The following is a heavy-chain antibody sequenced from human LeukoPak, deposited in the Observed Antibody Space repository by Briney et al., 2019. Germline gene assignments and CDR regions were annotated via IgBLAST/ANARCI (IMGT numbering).Heavy chain of an antibody. Sequence: PGGSLRLSCAASGFTVSSNYMSWVRQAPGKGLEWVSVIYSGGTPAYADSVRGRVTISRDNAKNTLYLQMNSLRADDTAVYYCGRDLTHRWGQGTLVTVSS. V-gene: IGHV3-66*01. CDR1: GFTVSSNY. CDR3: GRDLTHR. J-gene: IGHJ5*02. CDR2: IYSGGTP.